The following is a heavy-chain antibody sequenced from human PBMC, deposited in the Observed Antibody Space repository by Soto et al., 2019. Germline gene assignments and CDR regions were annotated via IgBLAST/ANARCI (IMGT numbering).Heavy chain of an antibody. V-gene: IGHV3-23*01. CDR1: GFTFSDYA. Sequence: EVQLLESGGGLVQPGGSLRLSCAASGFTFSDYAMSWVRQAPGKGLEWVSVINSDGATYYADSVEGRFSIPRDNSKSTLCLQMNSLSVEDTAIYYCASRPRGSVAGTLDSWGQGSLVTVS. D-gene: IGHD6-19*01. J-gene: IGHJ5*01. CDR3: ASRPRGSVAGTLDS. CDR2: INSDGAT.